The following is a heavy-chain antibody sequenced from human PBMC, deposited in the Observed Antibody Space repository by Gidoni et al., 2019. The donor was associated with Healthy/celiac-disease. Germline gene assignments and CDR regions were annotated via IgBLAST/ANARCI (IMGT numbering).Heavy chain of an antibody. CDR2: ISSSGSTR. D-gene: IGHD2-2*02. J-gene: IGHJ4*02. CDR3: ARDRRGHIVVVPAAIEGGFDY. Sequence: EVQLVESGGGLVQPGGSLRLSCAASGFTFSSYEMHWVRQAPGKGLERVSYISSSGSTRYYADSVKGRFTISRDNAKNSLYLQMNSLRAEDTAVYYCARDRRGHIVVVPAAIEGGFDYWGQGTLVTVSS. V-gene: IGHV3-48*03. CDR1: GFTFSSYE.